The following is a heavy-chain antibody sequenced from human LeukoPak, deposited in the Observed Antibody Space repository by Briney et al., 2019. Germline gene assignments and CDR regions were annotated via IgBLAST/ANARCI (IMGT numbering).Heavy chain of an antibody. CDR1: GFTFTTYG. CDR2: ISYDGSHK. Sequence: GGSLRLSCATSGFTFTTYGIHWVRQAPGKGLQWVAVISYDGSHKYYADSVKGRFTISRDNSKKPVYMERRSLRPEDTALYYCAQDLGPSGLGSGWPFYYWGQGTLVTVSS. J-gene: IGHJ4*02. D-gene: IGHD6-19*01. V-gene: IGHV3-30*18. CDR3: AQDLGPSGLGSGWPFYY.